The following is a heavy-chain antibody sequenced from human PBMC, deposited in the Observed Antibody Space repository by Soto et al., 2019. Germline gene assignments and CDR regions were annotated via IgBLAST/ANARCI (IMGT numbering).Heavy chain of an antibody. D-gene: IGHD2-2*01. CDR3: ARANRYCSTTSCYVARHDAIDI. CDR2: IKQDGSEK. V-gene: IGHV3-7*01. J-gene: IGHJ3*02. CDR1: GFTFSSYW. Sequence: PGGSLRLSCAASGFTFSSYWMSWVRQAPGKGLEWVANIKQDGSEKYYVDSVKGRFTISRDNAKNSLYLQMNSLRAEDTAVYYCARANRYCSTTSCYVARHDAIDIWGQGTMVTVSS.